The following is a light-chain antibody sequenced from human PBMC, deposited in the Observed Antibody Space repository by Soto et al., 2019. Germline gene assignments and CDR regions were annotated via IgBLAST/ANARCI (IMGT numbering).Light chain of an antibody. J-gene: IGLJ2*01. Sequence: QSVLTQPASVSGSPGQSITISCTGTSSDVGGYNYVSWYQQHPGKAPKLMIYEVTNRPSGVSSRFSGSRSGNTASLTISGLQADDEADYYCSSYTTSNTLVAFGGGTKVTVL. CDR3: SSYTTSNTLVA. CDR1: SSDVGGYNY. V-gene: IGLV2-14*01. CDR2: EVT.